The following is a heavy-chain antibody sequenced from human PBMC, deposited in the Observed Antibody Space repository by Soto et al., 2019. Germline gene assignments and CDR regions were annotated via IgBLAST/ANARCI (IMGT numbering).Heavy chain of an antibody. CDR3: ASNDYGSGSYRDYYYGMDV. CDR2: IYHSGST. CDR1: GGSISSGGYS. V-gene: IGHV4-30-2*01. J-gene: IGHJ6*02. Sequence: QLQLQESGSGLVKPSQTLSLTCAVSGGSISSGGYSWSWIRQPPGKGLEWIGYIYHSGSTYYNPSLKSRVTISVDRSKNQFSLKLSSVTAADTAVYYCASNDYGSGSYRDYYYGMDVWGQGTTVTVSS. D-gene: IGHD3-10*01.